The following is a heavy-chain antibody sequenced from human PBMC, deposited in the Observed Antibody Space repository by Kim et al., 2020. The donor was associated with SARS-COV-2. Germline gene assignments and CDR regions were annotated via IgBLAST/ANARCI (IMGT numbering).Heavy chain of an antibody. J-gene: IGHJ3*02. CDR3: AREITTVTTYDAFDI. V-gene: IGHV1-46*01. D-gene: IGHD4-17*01. CDR1: GYTFTSYY. CDR2: INPSGGST. Sequence: ASVKVSCKASGYTFTSYYMHWVRQAPGQGLEWMGIINPSGGSTSYAQKFQGRVTMTRDTSTSTVYMELSSLRSEDTAVYYCAREITTVTTYDAFDIWGQGTMVTVSS.